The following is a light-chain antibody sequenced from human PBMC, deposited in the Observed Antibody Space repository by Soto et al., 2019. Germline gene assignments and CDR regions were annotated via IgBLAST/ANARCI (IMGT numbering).Light chain of an antibody. Sequence: ETVLTQSPGTLSLSPGERATLSCRASQSVRSRYLAWYQQKPGQAPRLLISGASSRATGIPDRFSGSGSGTDFTLTVSRLEPEDFAVYYCQQYGKLPRTFGQGTKVDIK. J-gene: IGKJ1*01. CDR3: QQYGKLPRT. CDR1: QSVRSRY. CDR2: GAS. V-gene: IGKV3-20*01.